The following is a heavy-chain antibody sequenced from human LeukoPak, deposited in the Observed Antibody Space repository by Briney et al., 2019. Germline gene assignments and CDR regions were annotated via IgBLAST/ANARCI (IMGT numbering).Heavy chain of an antibody. Sequence: GSLRLSCAASGFTVSSNYMSWVRQAPGSRLEWVSVIYSGGSTYYADSVKGRFTISRDTSKNTLYLQMNSLRAEDTAVYYCARALGQFGNWFDPWGQGTLVTVSS. CDR2: IYSGGST. CDR1: GFTVSSNY. D-gene: IGHD3-16*01. CDR3: ARALGQFGNWFDP. J-gene: IGHJ5*02. V-gene: IGHV3-53*01.